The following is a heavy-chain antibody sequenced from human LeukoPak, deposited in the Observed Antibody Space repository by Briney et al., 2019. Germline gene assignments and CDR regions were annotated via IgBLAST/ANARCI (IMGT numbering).Heavy chain of an antibody. Sequence: GASVNDSCKASGYTFTNYGIRWVRQAPGQGLEGVGWISAYNENKNSAQKLQGRVTMTTDTSTSTAYMELRSLRSDDTAVYYCARQYSSSQYYYDMDVWGKGTTVTVSS. CDR3: ARQYSSSQYYYDMDV. V-gene: IGHV1-18*01. CDR1: GYTFTNYG. D-gene: IGHD6-13*01. CDR2: ISAYNENK. J-gene: IGHJ6*03.